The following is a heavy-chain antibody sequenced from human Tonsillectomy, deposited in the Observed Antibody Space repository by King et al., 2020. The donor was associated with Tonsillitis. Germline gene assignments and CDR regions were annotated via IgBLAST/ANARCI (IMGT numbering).Heavy chain of an antibody. J-gene: IGHJ4*02. CDR2: IIPIFGTA. CDR3: ARDRWPYYYDSSGYYQSFDY. CDR1: GGTFSSYA. V-gene: IGHV1-69*01. D-gene: IGHD3-22*01. Sequence: QLVQSGAEVKKPGSSVKVSCKASGGTFSSYAISWVRQAPGQGLEWMGGIIPIFGTANYAQKFQGRVTITADESTGTAYMELSSLRSEDTAVYYCARDRWPYYYDSSGYYQSFDYWGQGTLVTVSS.